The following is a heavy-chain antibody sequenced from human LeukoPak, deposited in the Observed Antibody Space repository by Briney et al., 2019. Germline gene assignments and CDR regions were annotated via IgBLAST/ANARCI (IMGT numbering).Heavy chain of an antibody. V-gene: IGHV1-18*01. CDR2: ISGYNDNT. Sequence: ASVTVSFKSSLYTFTNYGISWVRQAPGQGLEWMGWISGYNDNTKYAQKLQGRATMTTDTSMSTAYMELRSLRSDDTAVYYCARNYYDNSGYYYFDYWGQGTLVTVSS. D-gene: IGHD3-22*01. CDR1: LYTFTNYG. J-gene: IGHJ4*02. CDR3: ARNYYDNSGYYYFDY.